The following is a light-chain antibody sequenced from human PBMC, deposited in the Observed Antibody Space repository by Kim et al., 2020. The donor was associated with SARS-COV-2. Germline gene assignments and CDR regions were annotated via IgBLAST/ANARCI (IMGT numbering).Light chain of an antibody. Sequence: ASVKITCALSSGHSSYAIAWHQQQPEKGPRYLMKLNSDGSHSKGDGIPDRFSGSSSGAERYLTISSLQSEDEADYYCQTWGTGIVVFGGGTKLTV. CDR2: LNSDGSH. V-gene: IGLV4-69*01. CDR1: SGHSSYA. CDR3: QTWGTGIVV. J-gene: IGLJ2*01.